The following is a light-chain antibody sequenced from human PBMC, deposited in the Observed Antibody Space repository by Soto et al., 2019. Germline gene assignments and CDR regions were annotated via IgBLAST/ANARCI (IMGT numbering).Light chain of an antibody. J-gene: IGKJ5*01. CDR3: QQYNNWPPIT. V-gene: IGKV3-20*01. CDR2: GAS. CDR1: QSVSSSC. Sequence: EIVLTQSPGTLSLSPGERATLSCRASQSVSSSCLAWYQQKPGQAPRLLIYGASNRATGIPDRFSGSGSGTDFTLTISSLQSEDFAGYYCQQYNNWPPITFGQGTRLEIK.